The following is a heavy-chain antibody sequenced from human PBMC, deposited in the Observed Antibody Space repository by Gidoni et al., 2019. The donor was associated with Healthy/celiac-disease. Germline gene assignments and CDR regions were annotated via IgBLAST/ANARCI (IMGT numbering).Heavy chain of an antibody. D-gene: IGHD1-26*01. CDR2: ISSSSSYI. CDR3: ARDLDQYSGSHNFDY. CDR1: GFTFSSYS. V-gene: IGHV3-21*01. Sequence: EVQLVESGGGLVKPGGSLRLSCAASGFTFSSYSMNWVRQAPGKGLEWVSYISSSSSYIYYADSVKGRFTISRDNAKNSLYLQMNSLRAEDTAVYYCARDLDQYSGSHNFDYWGQGTLVTVSS. J-gene: IGHJ4*02.